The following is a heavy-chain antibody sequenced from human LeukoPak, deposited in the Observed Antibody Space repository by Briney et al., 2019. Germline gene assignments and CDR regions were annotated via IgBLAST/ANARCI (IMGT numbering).Heavy chain of an antibody. V-gene: IGHV1-2*02. CDR1: GYTFTGYY. Sequence: ASVKVSCKASGYTFTGYYMHWVRQAPGQGLEWMGWINPNSGDTKYAQKFQGRVTMTRDTSISTAYMELSSLRSEDTAVYYCARAGGLWFGELWGQGTLVTVSS. CDR3: ARAGGLWFGEL. CDR2: INPNSGDT. J-gene: IGHJ4*02. D-gene: IGHD3-10*01.